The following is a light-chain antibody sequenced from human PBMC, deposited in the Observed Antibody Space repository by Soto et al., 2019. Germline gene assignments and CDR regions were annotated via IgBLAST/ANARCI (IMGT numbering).Light chain of an antibody. CDR3: QQYGSSPRT. CDR1: QSVSNNF. V-gene: IGKV3-20*01. CDR2: GAS. J-gene: IGKJ1*01. Sequence: EIVLTQSPGTLSLSPGERATLSCRASQSVSNNFLAWYQQKPGQAPRLLISGASTRATGIPDRFSGSGSGTDFTLTIGRLEPEDFAVYYCQQYGSSPRTFGQGTKVEIK.